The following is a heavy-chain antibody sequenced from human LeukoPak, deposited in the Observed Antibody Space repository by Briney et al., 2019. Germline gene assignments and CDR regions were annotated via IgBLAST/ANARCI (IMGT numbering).Heavy chain of an antibody. V-gene: IGHV4-59*01. Sequence: SETLSLTCTVSGGSISSYYWSWIRQPPAKGLEWIGYIYYSGSTNYNPSLKSRVTISVDTSKNQFSLKLSSVTAADTAVYYCARVPTQYGSSTSGYEGVDWFDPWGQGTLVTVSS. J-gene: IGHJ5*02. D-gene: IGHD2-2*01. CDR2: IYYSGST. CDR3: ARVPTQYGSSTSGYEGVDWFDP. CDR1: GGSISSYY.